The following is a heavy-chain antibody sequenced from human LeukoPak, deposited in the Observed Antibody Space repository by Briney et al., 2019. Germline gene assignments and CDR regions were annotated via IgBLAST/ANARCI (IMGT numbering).Heavy chain of an antibody. J-gene: IGHJ5*02. D-gene: IGHD2-2*01. CDR3: ARGRCSSTSCYPTPNWFDP. V-gene: IGHV1-69*05. CDR1: GGTFSNYT. CDR2: IIPIFGTA. Sequence: GASVKVSCKASGGTFSNYTISWVRQAPGQGLEWMGEIIPIFGTANYAQKFQGRVTMTTDTSTSTAYMELRSLRSDDTAVYYCARGRCSSTSCYPTPNWFDPWGQGTLVTVSS.